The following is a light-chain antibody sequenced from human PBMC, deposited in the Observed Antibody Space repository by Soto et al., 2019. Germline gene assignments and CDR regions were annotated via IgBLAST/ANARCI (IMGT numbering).Light chain of an antibody. CDR3: QQYGSVPAVT. J-gene: IGKJ4*01. Sequence: ETALRPTPANLSLSPGERATLSCRARQRVKSCYLARHVQKPGQAPSLLIYGSSSRATRIPDRFSGSGSGTDFPLTISRLETEGFAGYFCQQYGSVPAVTFGGRAKV. CDR1: QRVKSCY. CDR2: GSS. V-gene: IGKV3-20*01.